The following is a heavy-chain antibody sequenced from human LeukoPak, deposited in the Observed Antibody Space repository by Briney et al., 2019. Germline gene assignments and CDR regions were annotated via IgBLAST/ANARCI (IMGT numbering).Heavy chain of an antibody. D-gene: IGHD3-22*01. CDR3: AREGGDRSGYYFVY. CDR2: ISAYNGNT. Sequence: ASVKVSCKASGYTFTTYGISWVRQALGQGLEWMGWISAYNGNTNYAQNLQGRVTMTTDTSTSTAYMELRSLRSGDTAVYYCAREGGDRSGYYFVYWGQGTLVTVSS. V-gene: IGHV1-18*01. J-gene: IGHJ4*02. CDR1: GYTFTTYG.